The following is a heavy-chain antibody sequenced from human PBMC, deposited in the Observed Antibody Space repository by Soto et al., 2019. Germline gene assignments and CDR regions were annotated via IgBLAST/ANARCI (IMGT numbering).Heavy chain of an antibody. CDR3: ARVYYRFNSGYGFSMDV. CDR2: ISYDGSNK. J-gene: IGHJ6*02. Sequence: QVQLVESGGGVVQPGRSLRLSCAASGFTFSSYAMHWVRQAPGKGLEWVAVISYDGSNKYYADSVKGRFTISRDNSKNTLDLQMNSLRAEDMAVYYCARVYYRFNSGYGFSMDVWGQGTTVTVSS. V-gene: IGHV3-30-3*01. CDR1: GFTFSSYA. D-gene: IGHD5-12*01.